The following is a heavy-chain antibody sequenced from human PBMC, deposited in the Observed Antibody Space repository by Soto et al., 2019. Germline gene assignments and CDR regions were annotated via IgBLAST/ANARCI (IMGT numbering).Heavy chain of an antibody. CDR2: ISGSGGST. CDR3: ANLYYYDSSGYFYVGGNYYYGMDV. Sequence: EVQLLESGGGLVQPGGSLRLSCAASGFTFSSYAMSWVRQAPGKGLEWVSAISGSGGSTYYADSVKGRFTISRDNSKNTLYLQMNSLRAVDTAVYYCANLYYYDSSGYFYVGGNYYYGMDVWGQGTTVTVSS. CDR1: GFTFSSYA. J-gene: IGHJ6*02. V-gene: IGHV3-23*01. D-gene: IGHD3-22*01.